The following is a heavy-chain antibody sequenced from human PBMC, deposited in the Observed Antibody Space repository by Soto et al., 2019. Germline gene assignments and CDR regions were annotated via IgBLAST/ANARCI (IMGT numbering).Heavy chain of an antibody. CDR3: ASRGYSYGFSLGMDV. CDR1: GGSISSGGYY. V-gene: IGHV4-31*03. Sequence: QVQLQESGPGLVKPSQTLSLTCTVSGGSISSGGYYWSWIRQHPGKGLEWIGYIYYSGSTYYNPSLQSRVTXPXXXSXXQFALKLSSVTAADTAVYYCASRGYSYGFSLGMDVWGQGTTVTVSS. CDR2: IYYSGST. J-gene: IGHJ6*02. D-gene: IGHD5-18*01.